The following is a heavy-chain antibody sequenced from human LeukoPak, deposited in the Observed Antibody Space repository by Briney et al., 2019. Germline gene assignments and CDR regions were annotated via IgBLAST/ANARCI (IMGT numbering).Heavy chain of an antibody. D-gene: IGHD4-11*01. Sequence: SETLSLTCTVSGGSINSNGYYWGWIRQPPGKGLEWIGNIYYSGSTYYNPSLKSRVTISIDTSKNQFSLNLSSVTAADTAVYYCARVRYSNYGDWYLDLWGRGTVVTVSS. J-gene: IGHJ2*01. CDR1: GGSINSNGYY. V-gene: IGHV4-39*07. CDR2: IYYSGST. CDR3: ARVRYSNYGDWYLDL.